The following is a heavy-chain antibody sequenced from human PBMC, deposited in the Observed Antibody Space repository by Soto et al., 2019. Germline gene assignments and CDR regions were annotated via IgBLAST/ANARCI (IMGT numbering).Heavy chain of an antibody. D-gene: IGHD3-10*01. Sequence: GESLKISCQGSGYSFANYWIAWVRQMPGKGLEWVGVIYPGDSDTRYSPSFRGQVTIPADKSISHVYLQWSSLKASDTAVYYCARNRLRQYYYGMDVWGQGTTVTVSS. CDR2: IYPGDSDT. V-gene: IGHV5-51*01. J-gene: IGHJ6*02. CDR1: GYSFANYW. CDR3: ARNRLRQYYYGMDV.